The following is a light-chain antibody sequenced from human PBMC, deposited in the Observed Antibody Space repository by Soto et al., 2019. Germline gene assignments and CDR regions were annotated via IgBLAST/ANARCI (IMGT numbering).Light chain of an antibody. J-gene: IGKJ4*01. CDR2: GAY. Sequence: EILMTKAQATLSVSPGESATLSCMASLRVSGYVAWYQQKPCQAPRLLIYGAYTRATGVPARFIGSGSGTVYTLTISCMQSEEFAVYYCHQYNNWPLTVDGGTKVETK. CDR3: HQYNNWPLT. CDR1: LRVSGY. V-gene: IGKV3-15*01.